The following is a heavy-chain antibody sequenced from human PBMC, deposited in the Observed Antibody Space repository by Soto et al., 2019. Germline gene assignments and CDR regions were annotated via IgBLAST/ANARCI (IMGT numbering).Heavy chain of an antibody. J-gene: IGHJ4*02. CDR1: GFTFTRYS. V-gene: IGHV3-21*06. CDR2: ISSTTHYI. CDR3: ARESEDLTSNFDY. Sequence: PGGSLILSXAASGFTFTRYSMNWVRQAPGKGLEWVSSISSTTHYIYYADSMRGRFTISRDNAKNAVYLEMNSLRAEDTAVYYCARESEDLTSNFDYWGQGTLVTVSS.